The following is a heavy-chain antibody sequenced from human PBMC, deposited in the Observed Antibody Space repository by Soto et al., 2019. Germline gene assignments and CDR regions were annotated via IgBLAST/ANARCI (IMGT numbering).Heavy chain of an antibody. CDR1: GYTFTNYD. J-gene: IGHJ5*02. Sequence: QVQLVQSGAEVKKPGASVKVSCKASGYTFTNYDIHWVRQATGQGLEWMGWMNPDSGNTGQSKQFQGRVTMTRDTSISTASMEMSSLRSEDTAVYYCARGRFRRTWFDPWGQGTLVTVSS. V-gene: IGHV1-8*01. CDR2: MNPDSGNT. D-gene: IGHD3-16*01. CDR3: ARGRFRRTWFDP.